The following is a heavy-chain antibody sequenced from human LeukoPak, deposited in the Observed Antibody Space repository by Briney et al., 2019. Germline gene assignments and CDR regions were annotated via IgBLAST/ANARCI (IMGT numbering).Heavy chain of an antibody. CDR1: GGSISSGDYY. Sequence: SETLSLTCTVYGGSISSGDYYWSWIRQPPGKGLEWIGYIYYSGSTYYNPSLKSRVTISVDTSKNQFSLKLSSVTAADTAVYYCARVPPYYGDYDGGHAFDIWGQGTMVTVSS. J-gene: IGHJ3*02. V-gene: IGHV4-30-4*01. D-gene: IGHD4-17*01. CDR2: IYYSGST. CDR3: ARVPPYYGDYDGGHAFDI.